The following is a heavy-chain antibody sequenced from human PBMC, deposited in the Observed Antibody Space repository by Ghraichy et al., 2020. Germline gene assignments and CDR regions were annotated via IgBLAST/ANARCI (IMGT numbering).Heavy chain of an antibody. CDR3: ARDRRQYDTLTGYSYWFDP. CDR1: GYNLTRYA. Sequence: ASVKVSCKASGYNLTRYAMHWVRQAPGQRLEWMGRINGGNGETKYSQKFQGRVFITRDTSASIVYMELTSLRSEDTSVYYCARDRRQYDTLTGYSYWFDPWDQGTLVTVSS. CDR2: INGGNGET. V-gene: IGHV1-3*01. J-gene: IGHJ5*02. D-gene: IGHD3-9*01.